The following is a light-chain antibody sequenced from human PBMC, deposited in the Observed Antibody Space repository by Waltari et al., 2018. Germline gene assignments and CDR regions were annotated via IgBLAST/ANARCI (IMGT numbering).Light chain of an antibody. J-gene: IGLJ2*01. CDR1: SLTTYA. V-gene: IGLV3-19*01. Sequence: SSELTQDPAVSVALGQTVRITCQGDSLTTYAPKWYQQRPGQAPILVIFSVDDRPSGIPDRFSVSVSGDTASLTITGTQAVDEADYYCNSRDPTTNAVVFGGGTRLTVL. CDR3: NSRDPTTNAVV. CDR2: SVD.